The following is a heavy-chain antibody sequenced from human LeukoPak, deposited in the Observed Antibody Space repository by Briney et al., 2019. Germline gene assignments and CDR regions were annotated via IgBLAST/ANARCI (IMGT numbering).Heavy chain of an antibody. CDR2: IYHSGDT. Sequence: SETLSLTCTVSGYSVSSGFYWGWIRQPPGKGLEWIASIYHSGDTYYNPSLRSRVTISLYTSKNQLSLKLSSVTAADTAVYYCARVPQRYDAFDIWGQGTMVTVSS. CDR1: GYSVSSGFY. V-gene: IGHV4-38-2*02. J-gene: IGHJ3*02. CDR3: ARVPQRYDAFDI.